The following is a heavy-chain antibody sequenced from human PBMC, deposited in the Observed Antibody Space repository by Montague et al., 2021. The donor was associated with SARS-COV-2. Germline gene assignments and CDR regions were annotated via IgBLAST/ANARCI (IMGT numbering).Heavy chain of an antibody. D-gene: IGHD4-17*01. CDR3: ARGPKMYGELADY. J-gene: IGHJ4*02. Sequence: SETLSLTCTVSGGSVRSSNDCWGWIRQPPGKGLEWIANFYYSGNTYYNPSLKSRVTISVDTSHNQFSLKLSSVTAADTAVYYCARGPKMYGELADYWGQGTLVTVSS. CDR1: GGSVRSSNDC. V-gene: IGHV4-39*01. CDR2: FYYSGNT.